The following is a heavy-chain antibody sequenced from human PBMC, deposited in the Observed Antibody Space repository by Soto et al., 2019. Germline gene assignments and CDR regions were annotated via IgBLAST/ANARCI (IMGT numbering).Heavy chain of an antibody. V-gene: IGHV1-3*01. Sequence: QVQLVQSGAEVKKPGASVKVSCKASGYTFTSYAMHWVRQAPGQRLEWMGWINAGNGNTKYSQKFQGRVTITRDTSASTAYMELSSVRSEDTAVYYCAGDGLGAAVYDYWRQGSLVTVSS. CDR3: AGDGLGAAVYDY. D-gene: IGHD1-20*01. CDR1: GYTFTSYA. CDR2: INAGNGNT. J-gene: IGHJ4*02.